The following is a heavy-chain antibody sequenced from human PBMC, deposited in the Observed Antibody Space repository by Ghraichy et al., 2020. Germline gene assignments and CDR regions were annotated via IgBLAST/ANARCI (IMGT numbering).Heavy chain of an antibody. V-gene: IGHV3-11*01. Sequence: GGSLRLSCEASGFNFNEYYMSWIRQVPGKGLEWVSYISATGYTTYYGDSVKGRFIVSRDNGKNSQYLHISSLRVEDTAVYYCARSHNYHSGGFWVSYGMHVWGNATTVIVSS. CDR3: ARSHNYHSGGFWVSYGMHV. CDR1: GFNFNEYY. CDR2: ISATGYTT. D-gene: IGHD3-3*01. J-gene: IGHJ6*04.